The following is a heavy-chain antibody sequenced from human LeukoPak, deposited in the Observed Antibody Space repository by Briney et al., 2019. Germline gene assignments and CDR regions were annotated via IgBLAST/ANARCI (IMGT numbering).Heavy chain of an antibody. J-gene: IGHJ4*02. CDR1: GGSISSSSAY. V-gene: IGHV4-39*01. CDR2: IYYSKNT. Sequence: PSETLSLTCTVSGGSISSSSAYWGWIRQPPGKGLEWIGSIYYSKNTYYNPSLKSRVTISADTSKSQFSLTLGSVSATDTAVYGYFDYWGQGTLVTVSS. CDR3: FDY.